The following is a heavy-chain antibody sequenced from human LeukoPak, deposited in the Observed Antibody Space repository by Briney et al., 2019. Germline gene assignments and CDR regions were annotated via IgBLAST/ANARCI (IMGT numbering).Heavy chain of an antibody. CDR2: IYWDDDK. J-gene: IGHJ5*02. D-gene: IGHD5-18*01. Sequence: SGPTLVKPTQTLTLTCTFSGFSLSTSGVGVGWIRQPPGKALEWLALIYWDDDKRYSPSLKSRPTITKDTSKNQVVLTMTNMDPVDTATYYCAHRGYSPNGNWFDPWGQGTLVTVSS. V-gene: IGHV2-5*02. CDR1: GFSLSTSGVG. CDR3: AHRGYSPNGNWFDP.